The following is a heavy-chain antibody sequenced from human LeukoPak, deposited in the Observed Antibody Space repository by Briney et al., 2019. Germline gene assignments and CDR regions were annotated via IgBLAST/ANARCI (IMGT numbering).Heavy chain of an antibody. V-gene: IGHV4-39*07. Sequence: ETLSLTCTVSGGSISSSSYYWGWIRQPPGKGLEWIGSIYYSGSTYYNPSLKSRVTISVDTSKNQFSLKLSSVTAADTAVYYCARKGLNTYYYDSSGYYGAFDIWGQGTMVTVSS. CDR3: ARKGLNTYYYDSSGYYGAFDI. CDR1: GGSISSSSYY. J-gene: IGHJ3*02. CDR2: IYYSGST. D-gene: IGHD3-22*01.